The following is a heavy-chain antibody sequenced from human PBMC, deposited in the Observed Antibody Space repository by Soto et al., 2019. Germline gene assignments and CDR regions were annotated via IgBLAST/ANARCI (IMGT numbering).Heavy chain of an antibody. CDR2: IDNSGSYT. CDR3: ARGNVGPTGWFDP. CDR1: GFTLSDHY. D-gene: IGHD1-26*01. Sequence: QVHLVESGGGLVNPGGSLRLSCAASGFTLSDHYMSWIRQAPGKGLEWVSYIDNSGSYTNYGDSVKGRFTISRDNAENSLYLQMNSLRAEYTAVYYCARGNVGPTGWFDPWGQGTVVTVSS. J-gene: IGHJ5*02. V-gene: IGHV3-11*06.